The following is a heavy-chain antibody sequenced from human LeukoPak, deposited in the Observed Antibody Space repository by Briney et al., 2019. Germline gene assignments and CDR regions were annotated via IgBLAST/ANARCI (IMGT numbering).Heavy chain of an antibody. Sequence: SGGSLRLSCTLSGLTVGSYWMNWVRQAPGKGLEWVANINPGGNEIRSVDSVKGRSIISRDNAKNSLDLQMSSLRVEDTAVYYCMCWGTDNHWGQGILVTVSS. V-gene: IGHV3-7*01. CDR2: INPGGNEI. J-gene: IGHJ4*02. CDR3: MCWGTDNH. D-gene: IGHD7-27*01. CDR1: GLTVGSYW.